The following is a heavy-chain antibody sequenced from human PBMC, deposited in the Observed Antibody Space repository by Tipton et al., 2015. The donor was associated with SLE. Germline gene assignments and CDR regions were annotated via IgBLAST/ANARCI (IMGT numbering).Heavy chain of an antibody. CDR2: VYYSGNT. CDR3: AVIDWFDY. J-gene: IGHJ4*02. V-gene: IGHV4-59*11. D-gene: IGHD3-9*01. Sequence: TLSLTCTVSGGSIRSHYWAWIRPPPGKGLEWIGYVYYSGNTNYNPSLKSRVTMSVDTSKNQFSLKLSSVTAADTAMYYCAVIDWFDYWGQGTLVTVSS. CDR1: GGSIRSHY.